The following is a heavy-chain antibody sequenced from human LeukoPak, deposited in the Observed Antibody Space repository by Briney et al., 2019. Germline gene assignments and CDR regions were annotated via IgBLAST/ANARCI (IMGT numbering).Heavy chain of an antibody. V-gene: IGHV4-34*01. CDR1: GGSFSGYY. CDR2: INHSGST. Sequence: PSGTLSLTCAVYGGSFSGYYWSWIRQPPGKGLEWIGEINHSGSTNYNPSLKSRVTTSVDTSKNQLSLKLSSVTAADTAVYYCARVIGYCSSTSCFGYFDYWGQGTLVTVSS. J-gene: IGHJ4*02. CDR3: ARVIGYCSSTSCFGYFDY. D-gene: IGHD2-2*01.